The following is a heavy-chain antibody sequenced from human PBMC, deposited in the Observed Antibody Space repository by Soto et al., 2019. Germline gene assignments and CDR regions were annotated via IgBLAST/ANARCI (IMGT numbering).Heavy chain of an antibody. CDR3: ARVRPYCSSTSCYPNWFDP. J-gene: IGHJ5*02. V-gene: IGHV4-30-4*01. CDR1: GGSISSGDYY. CDR2: IYYSGST. Sequence: PLSLTCTVSGGSISSGDYYWSWIRQPPGRGLEWIGYIYYSGSTYYNPSLKSRVTISVDTSKNQFSLKLSSVTAADTAVYYCARVRPYCSSTSCYPNWFDPWGQGTLVTVSS. D-gene: IGHD2-2*01.